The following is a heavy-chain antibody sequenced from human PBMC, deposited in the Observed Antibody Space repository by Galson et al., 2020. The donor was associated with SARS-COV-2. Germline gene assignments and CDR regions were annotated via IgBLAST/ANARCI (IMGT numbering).Heavy chain of an antibody. V-gene: IGHV5-51*01. J-gene: IGHJ5*02. Sequence: HGESLKISCKGSGYSFTSYWIGWVRQMPGKGLEWMGIIYPGDSDTRYSPSFQGQVTISADKSISTAYLQWSSLKASDTAMYYCARLDHYDFWRGTAAAGEFWFDPWGQGTLVTVSS. D-gene: IGHD3-3*01. CDR1: GYSFTSYW. CDR3: ARLDHYDFWRGTAAAGEFWFDP. CDR2: IYPGDSDT.